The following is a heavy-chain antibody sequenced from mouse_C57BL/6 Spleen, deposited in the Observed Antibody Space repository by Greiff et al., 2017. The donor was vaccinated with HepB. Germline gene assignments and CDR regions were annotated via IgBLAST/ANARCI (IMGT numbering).Heavy chain of an antibody. Sequence: EVQLQQSGAELVRPGASVKLSCTASGFNITDYYMHWVKQRPEQGLEWIGRIDPEDGDTEYAPKFQGKATMTADTSSNTAYLQLSSLTSEDTAVYYCTTGYYSNHWYFDVWGTGTTVTVSS. J-gene: IGHJ1*03. D-gene: IGHD2-5*01. CDR2: IDPEDGDT. CDR1: GFNITDYY. CDR3: TTGYYSNHWYFDV. V-gene: IGHV14-1*01.